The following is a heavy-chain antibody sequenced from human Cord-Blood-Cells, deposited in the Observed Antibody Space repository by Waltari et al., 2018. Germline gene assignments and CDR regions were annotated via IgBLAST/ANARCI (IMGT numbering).Heavy chain of an antibody. CDR2: INHSGST. D-gene: IGHD5-18*01. J-gene: IGHJ4*02. Sequence: QVQLQQWGAGLLKPSETLSLTCAVYGGSFSGYYWSWIRQPPGKGLEWIGEINHSGSTNYNPSLKSRVTISVDTSKNQCSLKLSSGTAADTAVYYCARGGIQLWSRTYDYWGQGTLVTVSS. CDR1: GGSFSGYY. CDR3: ARGGIQLWSRTYDY. V-gene: IGHV4-34*01.